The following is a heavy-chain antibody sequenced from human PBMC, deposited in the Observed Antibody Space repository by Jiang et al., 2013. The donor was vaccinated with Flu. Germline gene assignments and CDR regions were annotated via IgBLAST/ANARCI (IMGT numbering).Heavy chain of an antibody. Sequence: QKFQGRVTMTEDTSTDTAYMELSSLRSEDTAVYYCATGGSGPRDYWGQGTLVTVSS. J-gene: IGHJ4*02. CDR3: ATGGSGPRDY. V-gene: IGHV1-24*01. D-gene: IGHD3-10*01.